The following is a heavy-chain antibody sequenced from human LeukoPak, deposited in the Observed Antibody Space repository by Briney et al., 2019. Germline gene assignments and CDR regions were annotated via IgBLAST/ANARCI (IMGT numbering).Heavy chain of an antibody. CDR1: GGSISSSSYY. Sequence: SETLSLTCTVSGGSISSSSYYWGWIRQPPGKGLEWIATVYYTGSTYYNPSLKSRVTISVDTSENQFSLKLSSVTAADTAVYYCERQSARTPRGGGCFDNWGQGTLVTVSS. J-gene: IGHJ4*02. CDR2: VYYTGST. V-gene: IGHV4-39*01. CDR3: ERQSARTPRGGGCFDN. D-gene: IGHD3-16*01.